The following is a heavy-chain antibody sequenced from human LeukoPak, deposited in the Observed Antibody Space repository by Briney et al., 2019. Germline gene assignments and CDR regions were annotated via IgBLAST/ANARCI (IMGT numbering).Heavy chain of an antibody. V-gene: IGHV1-2*02. CDR1: GYIFTDYY. D-gene: IGHD2-15*01. Sequence: ASVKVSCRASGYIFTDYYIHWVRQAPGQGLEWMGWINPNSGGTSYAQKFQGRGTMTRDTSISTAYMELSSLRSDDTDFYYCARDVVVVTGTGYSLGYFGYWGQGTLVTVSS. CDR3: ARDVVVVTGTGYSLGYFGY. J-gene: IGHJ4*02. CDR2: INPNSGGT.